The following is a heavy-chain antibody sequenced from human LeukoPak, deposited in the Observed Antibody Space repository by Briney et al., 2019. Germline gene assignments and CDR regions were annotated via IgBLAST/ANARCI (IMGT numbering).Heavy chain of an antibody. D-gene: IGHD3-10*01. CDR2: IIPIFGTA. Sequence: ASVKVSCKASGGTLSSYAISWVRQAPGQGLEWMGGIIPIFGTANYAQKFQGRVTITTDESTSTAYMELSSLRPEDTAVYYCASKADVLLESLGAFDIWGQGTMVTVSS. V-gene: IGHV1-69*05. CDR1: GGTLSSYA. CDR3: ASKADVLLESLGAFDI. J-gene: IGHJ3*02.